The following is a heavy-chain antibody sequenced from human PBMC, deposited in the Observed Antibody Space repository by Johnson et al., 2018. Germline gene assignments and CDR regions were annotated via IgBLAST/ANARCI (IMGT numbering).Heavy chain of an antibody. CDR2: IRSKAYGGTT. J-gene: IGHJ6*03. Sequence: GRRAEWVGFIRSKAYGGTTEYAASVKGRLTISRDDSKSIAYLHMNSLKIEDTAVYYCTRTGGPYYMDVWGKGTTVTVSS. V-gene: IGHV3-49*02. CDR3: TRTGGPYYMDV.